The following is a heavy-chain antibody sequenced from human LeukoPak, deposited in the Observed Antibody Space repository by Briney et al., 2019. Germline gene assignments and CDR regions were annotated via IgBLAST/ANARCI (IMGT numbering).Heavy chain of an antibody. J-gene: IGHJ3*02. V-gene: IGHV1-69*05. CDR2: IIPIFGTA. D-gene: IGHD3-10*01. CDR3: ASMGGLYGSGSYYNRNTFDI. Sequence: GASVKVSCKASGGTFSSYAISWVRQAPGQGLEWMGGIIPIFGTANYAQKFQGRVTITTDESTSTAYMELSSLRSEDTAVYYCASMGGLYGSGSYYNRNTFDIWGQGTMVTVSS. CDR1: GGTFSSYA.